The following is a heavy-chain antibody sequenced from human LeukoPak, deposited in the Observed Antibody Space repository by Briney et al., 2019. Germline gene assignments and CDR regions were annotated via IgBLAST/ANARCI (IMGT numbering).Heavy chain of an antibody. J-gene: IGHJ4*02. V-gene: IGHV3-7*01. CDR1: GFTFSQYA. Sequence: GGSLRLSCEASGFTFSQYAMTWVRQAPGKGLEWVANIKQDGSEKYYVDSVKGRFTISRDNAKNSLYLQMSSLRAEDTAVYYCARVRRYFDWLLEYYFDYWGQGTLVTVSS. CDR2: IKQDGSEK. D-gene: IGHD3-9*01. CDR3: ARVRRYFDWLLEYYFDY.